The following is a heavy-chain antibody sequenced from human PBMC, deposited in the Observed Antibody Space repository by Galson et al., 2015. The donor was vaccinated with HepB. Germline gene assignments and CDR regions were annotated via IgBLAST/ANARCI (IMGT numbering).Heavy chain of an antibody. CDR3: ASDQLLNDAFDI. V-gene: IGHV1-69*02. J-gene: IGHJ3*02. CDR2: IIPILGIA. CDR1: GGTFSSYT. D-gene: IGHD2-2*01. Sequence: CKASGGTFSSYTISWVRQAPGQGLEWMGRIIPILGIANYAQKFQGRVTITADKSTSTAYMELSSLRSEDTAVYYCASDQLLNDAFDIWGQGTMVTVSS.